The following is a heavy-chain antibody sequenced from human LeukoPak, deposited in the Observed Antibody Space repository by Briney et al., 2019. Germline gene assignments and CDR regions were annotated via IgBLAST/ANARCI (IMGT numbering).Heavy chain of an antibody. V-gene: IGHV3-23*01. D-gene: IGHD1-26*01. Sequence: GGSLRLSCAASGFTFSNYAMSWVRQAPGKGLEWVSGISGSGAVAYYADSMKGRFTISRDSSKNTLYLQMSSLRAEDTAVYYCAKDRSIGTYYTFDSWGQGSLVTVSS. CDR2: ISGSGAVA. CDR1: GFTFSNYA. CDR3: AKDRSIGTYYTFDS. J-gene: IGHJ4*02.